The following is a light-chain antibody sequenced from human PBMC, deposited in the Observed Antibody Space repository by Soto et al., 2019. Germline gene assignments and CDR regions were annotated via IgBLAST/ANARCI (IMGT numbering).Light chain of an antibody. V-gene: IGKV1-5*03. Sequence: DIQMTQSPSTLSASVGDRVTITCRASQSISNWLAWYQQKPGKAPKLLIYKASSLESGVPSRFSGSGSGTEFTLTISSLQPDDFAAYYCQHYNNYPLTFGPGTKGDIK. CDR2: KAS. CDR3: QHYNNYPLT. CDR1: QSISNW. J-gene: IGKJ3*01.